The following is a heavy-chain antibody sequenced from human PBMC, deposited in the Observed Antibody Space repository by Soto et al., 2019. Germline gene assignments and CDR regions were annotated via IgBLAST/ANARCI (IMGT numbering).Heavy chain of an antibody. CDR3: AGGRDTVVRGGMNWFDP. J-gene: IGHJ5*02. CDR1: GGSFSGYY. V-gene: IGHV4-34*01. D-gene: IGHD3-10*01. Sequence: QVQLQQWGAGLLKSSETLSLTCAVYGGSFSGYYWNWLRQPPGEGLEWMGKIDQSGSTNYNPSLKSRVTMSVDTSRSQFSLKLTSVTATDTAVYYCAGGRDTVVRGGMNWFDPWGQGTLVTVSS. CDR2: IDQSGST.